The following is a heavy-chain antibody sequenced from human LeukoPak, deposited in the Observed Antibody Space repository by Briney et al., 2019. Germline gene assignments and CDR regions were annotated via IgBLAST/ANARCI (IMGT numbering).Heavy chain of an antibody. V-gene: IGHV3-23*01. CDR2: ISSSGGST. CDR1: GYSFSRYA. J-gene: IGHJ4*02. D-gene: IGHD2-21*02. Sequence: GVSVRLSCASSGYSFSRYAMSWVRQAPGKGLEWVSGISSSGGSTNYADSVKGRFTISRDNSKNTLYLQMNSLRAEDTAVYYGAKGNLIVVVTAPFDYWGQGTLVTVSS. CDR3: AKGNLIVVVTAPFDY.